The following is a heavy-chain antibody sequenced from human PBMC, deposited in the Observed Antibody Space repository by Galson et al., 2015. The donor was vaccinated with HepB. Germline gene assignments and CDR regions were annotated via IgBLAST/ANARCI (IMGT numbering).Heavy chain of an antibody. CDR2: INAGNGNT. V-gene: IGHV1-3*01. CDR3: ARAASIAAAATNWFDP. Sequence: VKVSCKASGYTFTSYAMHWVRQAPGQRLEWMGWINAGNGNTKYSQKFQGRVTITRDTSASTAYMELSSLRSEDTAVYYCARAASIAAAATNWFDPWGQGTLVTVSS. D-gene: IGHD6-13*01. J-gene: IGHJ5*02. CDR1: GYTFTSYA.